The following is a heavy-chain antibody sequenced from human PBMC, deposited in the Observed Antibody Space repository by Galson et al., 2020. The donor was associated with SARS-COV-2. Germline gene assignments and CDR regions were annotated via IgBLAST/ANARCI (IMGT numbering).Heavy chain of an antibody. CDR3: ARRMGYSLETTWAYGMDV. J-gene: IGHJ6*02. CDR1: GFTFSDYY. Sequence: GESLEISCAASGFTFSDYYMSWIRQAPGKGLEWVSYISSSSSYTNYADSVKGRFTISRDNAKNSLYLQMNSLRAEDTAVYYCARRMGYSLETTWAYGMDVWGQGTTVTVSS. D-gene: IGHD5-18*01. CDR2: ISSSSSYT. V-gene: IGHV3-11*03.